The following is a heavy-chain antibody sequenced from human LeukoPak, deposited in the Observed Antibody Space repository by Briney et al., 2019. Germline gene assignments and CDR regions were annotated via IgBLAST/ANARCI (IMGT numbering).Heavy chain of an antibody. CDR2: ICHDGSNN. J-gene: IGHJ6*04. CDR1: GLSISSYG. CDR3: ARDCYYGSSSYCYYYGMDV. D-gene: IGHD3-10*01. Sequence: GGPLRPPSVPPGLSISSYGMHWVRQARGKALQWAPAICHDGSNNYYADSVKGRFTISRDNSKNTLHLQMNSLRAADTALYYCARDCYYGSSSYCYYYGMDVWGKGTTVTVSS. V-gene: IGHV3-33*01.